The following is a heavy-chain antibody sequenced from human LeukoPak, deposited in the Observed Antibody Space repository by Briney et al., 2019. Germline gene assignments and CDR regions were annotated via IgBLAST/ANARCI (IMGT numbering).Heavy chain of an antibody. V-gene: IGHV3-23*01. CDR1: GFTFSSYA. CDR2: ISGSGGST. J-gene: IGHJ6*03. CDR3: AKDHRAYYYYYMDV. Sequence: GGSLRLSCAASGFTFSSYAMSWVRQAPGKGLEWVSAISGSGGSTYYADSVKGRFTISRDNSKNTLYLQMNSLRAEDTAVYYCAKDHRAYYYYYMDVWGKGTTVTVSS.